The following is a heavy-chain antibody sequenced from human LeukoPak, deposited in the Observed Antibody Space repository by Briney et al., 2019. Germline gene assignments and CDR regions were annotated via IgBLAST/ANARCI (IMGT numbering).Heavy chain of an antibody. CDR1: GGSISSGSYY. D-gene: IGHD3-3*01. V-gene: IGHV4-61*02. J-gene: IGHJ4*02. Sequence: PSETLSLTCTVSGGSISSGSYYRSWIRQPAGKGLEWIGRIYTSGSTNYNPSLKSRVTISVDTSKNQFSLKLSSVTAADTAVYYCSALGWLSERVDYWGQGTLVTVSS. CDR2: IYTSGST. CDR3: SALGWLSERVDY.